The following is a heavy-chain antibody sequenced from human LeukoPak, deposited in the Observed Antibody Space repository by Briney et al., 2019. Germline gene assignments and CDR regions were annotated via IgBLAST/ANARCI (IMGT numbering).Heavy chain of an antibody. CDR1: GGSITSRY. J-gene: IGHJ4*02. V-gene: IGHV4-59*11. D-gene: IGHD3-16*01. CDR3: ASQSPGDTPFDY. CDR2: VYSSGST. Sequence: SETLSLTCTVSGGSITSRYWSWIRQPPGKGLEWIGYVYSSGSTKYNPSLESRVTISVDTSRNEFSLKLSSVTAADTAVYYCASQSPGDTPFDYCGQGTLVTVSS.